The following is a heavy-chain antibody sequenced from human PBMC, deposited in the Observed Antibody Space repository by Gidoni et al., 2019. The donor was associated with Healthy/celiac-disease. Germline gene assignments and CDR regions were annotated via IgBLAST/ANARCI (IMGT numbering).Heavy chain of an antibody. CDR2: INHSGST. D-gene: IGHD3-16*02. CDR1: GGSFSGSY. Sequence: QVQLQQWGAGLLKPSETLSLTCAVYGGSFSGSYWRWIRQPPGKGLEWLGEINHSGSTNYNPSLKSRVTRSVDTSKNQFSLKLSSVTAADTAVYYCARAPPYDYVWGSYRYPFDYWGQGTLVTVSS. V-gene: IGHV4-34*01. J-gene: IGHJ4*02. CDR3: ARAPPYDYVWGSYRYPFDY.